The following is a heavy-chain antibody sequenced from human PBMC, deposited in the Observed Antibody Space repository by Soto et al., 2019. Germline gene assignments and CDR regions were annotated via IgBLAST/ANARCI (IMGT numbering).Heavy chain of an antibody. D-gene: IGHD3-22*01. Sequence: GGSLRLSCAATSAFRFSSYSMSWVRKSPGRGGEWDAAITGSCDNTHYRGAMEGRVTISKDNSKDTHYVQISSMRVEDSARYYCATMRGFFEFWGQGTLVTVSS. CDR2: ITGSCDNT. CDR3: ATMRGFFEF. V-gene: IGHV3-23*01. CDR1: AFRFSSYS. J-gene: IGHJ4*02.